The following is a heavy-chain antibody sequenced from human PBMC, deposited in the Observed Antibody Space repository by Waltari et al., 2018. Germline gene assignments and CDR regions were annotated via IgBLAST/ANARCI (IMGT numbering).Heavy chain of an antibody. Sequence: EMPLVESGGDLVQPGGSLSIACAAAEFTFCGFSMSWARQAPGKGLEWVAKINPGGSEKSYVDSLKGRFTISRDNAKNSLYLQMNSLRAEDTALYYCAKYSGYDLNLWGQGTLVTV. J-gene: IGHJ5*02. D-gene: IGHD5-12*01. CDR1: EFTFCGFS. V-gene: IGHV3-7*01. CDR3: AKYSGYDLNL. CDR2: INPGGSEK.